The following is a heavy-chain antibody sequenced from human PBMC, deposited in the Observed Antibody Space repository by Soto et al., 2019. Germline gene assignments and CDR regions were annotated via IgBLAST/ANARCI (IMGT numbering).Heavy chain of an antibody. CDR2: VTGNGGST. V-gene: IGHV3-23*01. CDR3: AKGDWLDY. Sequence: EVQLLESGGDLVQPGGYLRLLCAAPGFTFSNYAMSWVRQAPGKGLEWVSSVTGNGGSTYYGDSVKGRFTISRDNSKNTLYLQMNSLRVEDTAVYYCAKGDWLDYWGQGTLVTVSS. CDR1: GFTFSNYA. J-gene: IGHJ4*02. D-gene: IGHD2-21*02.